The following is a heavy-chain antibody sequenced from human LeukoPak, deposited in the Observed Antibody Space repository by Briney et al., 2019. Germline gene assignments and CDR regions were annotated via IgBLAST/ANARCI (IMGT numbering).Heavy chain of an antibody. CDR1: GDSINNNY. V-gene: IGHV4-4*07. D-gene: IGHD6-19*01. CDR3: ARGSGWLDF. CDR2: IYISGST. J-gene: IGHJ4*02. Sequence: PSETLSLTCTVSGDSINNNYWSWIRQPPGKGLEWIGRIYISGSTNYNPSLKSRVTMSLDTSKNQCSLKLSSVTAADTAVYYCARGSGWLDFWGRGTLITVSS.